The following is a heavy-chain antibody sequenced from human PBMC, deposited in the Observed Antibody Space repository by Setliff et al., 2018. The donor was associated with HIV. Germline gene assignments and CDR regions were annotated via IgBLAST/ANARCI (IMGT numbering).Heavy chain of an antibody. D-gene: IGHD4-4*01. CDR1: GYTFTNYY. CDR2: INPSGGST. CDR3: ARDAFDYTAYYYSYMDV. J-gene: IGHJ6*03. Sequence: AASVKVSCKASGYTFTNYYIHRVRQAPGQGLEWMGIINPSGGSTTYAQKFQGRVIMTRDTSTSTVYMELSSLRSEDTAVYYCARDAFDYTAYYYSYMDVWGKGTTVTVSS. V-gene: IGHV1-46*01.